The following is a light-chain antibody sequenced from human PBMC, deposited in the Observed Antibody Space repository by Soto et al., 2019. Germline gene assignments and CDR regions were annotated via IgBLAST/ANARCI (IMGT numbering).Light chain of an antibody. CDR2: AVN. J-gene: IGLJ1*01. CDR3: SSYTNSGSFV. V-gene: IGLV2-8*01. CDR1: SSDVGAYNY. Sequence: QSLLTQPPSASGSPGQSVTISCTGTSSDVGAYNYVSWYQQEPGKAPKLMIYAVNKRPSGVPDRFSGSKSGNTASLTVSGLRAADEADYFCSSYTNSGSFVFGTGTKLTVL.